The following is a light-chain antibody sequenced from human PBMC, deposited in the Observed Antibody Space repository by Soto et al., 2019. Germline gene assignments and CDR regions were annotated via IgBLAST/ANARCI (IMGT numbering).Light chain of an antibody. CDR2: DAS. J-gene: IGKJ1*01. V-gene: IGKV1-5*01. Sequence: IQVTQSPATLSASVEDRVTITCRASQSISSWLAWYQQKPGKAPKLLLYDASSLKSGVPPRFSGSGSGTDFTLTSSGLQQDDFATYYCQQYNSYSEAFGQGTKVDIK. CDR1: QSISSW. CDR3: QQYNSYSEA.